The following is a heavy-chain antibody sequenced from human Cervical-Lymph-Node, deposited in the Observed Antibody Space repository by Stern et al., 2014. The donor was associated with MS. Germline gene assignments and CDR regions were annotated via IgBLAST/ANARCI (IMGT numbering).Heavy chain of an antibody. V-gene: IGHV3-11*01. J-gene: IGHJ4*02. Sequence: VQLVESGGGLVRPESSLRLSCAASGFTFSDYYMSWIRQAPGKGLEWISYISSRGDTVYYGDSVKGRFTISRDNAKNSLYLQMNSLRAEDTAVYYCARERWGGITHWGQGTLVTVSS. CDR3: ARERWGGITH. CDR1: GFTFSDYY. CDR2: ISSRGDTV. D-gene: IGHD3-10*01.